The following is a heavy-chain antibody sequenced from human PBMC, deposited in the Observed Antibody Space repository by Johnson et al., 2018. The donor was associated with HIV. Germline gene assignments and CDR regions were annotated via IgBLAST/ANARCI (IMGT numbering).Heavy chain of an antibody. CDR2: IRYDGSNK. CDR3: AKDSEVSGYQPDAFDI. D-gene: IGHD3-3*01. V-gene: IGHV3-30*02. Sequence: QVQLVESGGGLVKPGGSLRLSCAASGFTFSSYGMHWVRQAPGKGLEWVAFIRYDGSNKYYADSVKGRFTIPRDNSKNTLYLQMNSLRAEDTAGYYCAKDSEVSGYQPDAFDIWGQGTMVTVSS. J-gene: IGHJ3*02. CDR1: GFTFSSYG.